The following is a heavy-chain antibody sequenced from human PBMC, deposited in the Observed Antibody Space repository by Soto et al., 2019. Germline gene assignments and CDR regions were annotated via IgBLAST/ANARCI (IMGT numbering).Heavy chain of an antibody. CDR1: GGSISSYY. J-gene: IGHJ4*02. Sequence: PSETLSLTCTVSGGSISSYYWSWIRQPPGKGLEWIGYIYYSGSTNYNPSLKSRVTISVDTSKNQFSLKLSSVTAADTAVYYCAREANNDYFDYWSQGTLVTVSS. CDR3: AREANNDYFDY. V-gene: IGHV4-59*01. D-gene: IGHD2-8*01. CDR2: IYYSGST.